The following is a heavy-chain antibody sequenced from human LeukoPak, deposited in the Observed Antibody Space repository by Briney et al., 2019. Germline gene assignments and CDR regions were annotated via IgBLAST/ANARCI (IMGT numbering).Heavy chain of an antibody. D-gene: IGHD4-17*01. V-gene: IGHV3-30*02. CDR3: AKDLNYGDLLDY. Sequence: GGSLRLSCAASGFTFSSYAMSWVRQAPGKGLEWMAFIRSDGSKKYYADSVKGRFTISRDNSKNTLYLQMNSLRAEDTAVYYCAKDLNYGDLLDYWGQGTLVTVSS. CDR2: IRSDGSKK. J-gene: IGHJ4*02. CDR1: GFTFSSYA.